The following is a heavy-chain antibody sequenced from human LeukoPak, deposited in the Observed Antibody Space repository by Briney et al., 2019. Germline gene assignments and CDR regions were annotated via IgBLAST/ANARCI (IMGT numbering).Heavy chain of an antibody. CDR2: INHSGST. V-gene: IGHV4-34*01. CDR1: GGSFSGYY. CDR3: ASGSIAARPGYFDY. J-gene: IGHJ4*02. D-gene: IGHD6-6*01. Sequence: PSETLSLTCAVYGGSFSGYYWSWIRQPPGKGLEWIGEINHSGSTNYNPSLKSRVTISVDTSKNQFSLKLSSVTAADTAVYYCASGSIAARPGYFDYWGQGTLVTVSS.